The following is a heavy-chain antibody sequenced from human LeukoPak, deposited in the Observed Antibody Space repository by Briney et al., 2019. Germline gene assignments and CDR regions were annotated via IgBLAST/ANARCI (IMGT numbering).Heavy chain of an antibody. D-gene: IGHD1-14*01. V-gene: IGHV4-4*09. CDR3: ASGPGDFQH. J-gene: IGHJ1*01. CDR1: GVSISSNY. Sequence: SETLSHTCTVSGVSISSNYWNWIRQPPGKGLEWIGYIYTRGSTNYNLSLKSRVTISVDTSKNQFSLKLSSVTAADTAVYYCASGPGDFQHWGRGTLVTVSS. CDR2: IYTRGST.